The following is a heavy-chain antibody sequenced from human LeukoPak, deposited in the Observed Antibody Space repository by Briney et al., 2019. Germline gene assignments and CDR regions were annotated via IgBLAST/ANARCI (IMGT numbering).Heavy chain of an antibody. Sequence: GGSLRLSCAASGFTVSSNYMSWVRQAPGKGLEWVSGINWNGGSTNYADSVKGRFTISRDNAKNSLYLQMNSLRAEDTALYYCAKDALVVVSRYYFDYWGQGTLVTVSS. CDR3: AKDALVVVSRYYFDY. J-gene: IGHJ4*02. CDR2: INWNGGST. D-gene: IGHD2-15*01. CDR1: GFTVSSNY. V-gene: IGHV3-20*04.